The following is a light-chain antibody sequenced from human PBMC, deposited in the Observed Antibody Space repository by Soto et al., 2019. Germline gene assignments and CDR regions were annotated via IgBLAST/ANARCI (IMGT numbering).Light chain of an antibody. CDR3: LQDYSYPWT. Sequence: IQLTQSPSVLSASVGDTVTITCLASQALSNYLAWYQQKPGKAPDLLIYSASTLQSGVPSRFSGSGSGTDFTLTSSSLQPEDCGTYYCLQDYSYPWTFGQGTKVDI. CDR2: SAS. CDR1: QALSNY. V-gene: IGKV1-6*01. J-gene: IGKJ1*01.